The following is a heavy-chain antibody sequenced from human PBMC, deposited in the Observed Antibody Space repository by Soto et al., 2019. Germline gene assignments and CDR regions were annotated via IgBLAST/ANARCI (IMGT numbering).Heavy chain of an antibody. CDR3: ARGLTGTYYYYGMDV. CDR2: ISANGGTM. CDR1: AFIFSNYE. D-gene: IGHD1-20*01. Sequence: PRGSLSLSCAASAFIFSNYEMNWVRQAPGKGLEWVSYISANGGTMYYADSLKGRFTISRDNAQNSLYLQMNSLRAEDTALYYCARGLTGTYYYYGMDVWGQG. V-gene: IGHV3-48*03. J-gene: IGHJ6*02.